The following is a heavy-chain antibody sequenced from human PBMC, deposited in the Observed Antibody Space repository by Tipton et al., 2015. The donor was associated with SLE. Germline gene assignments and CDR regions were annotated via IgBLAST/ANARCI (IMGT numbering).Heavy chain of an antibody. CDR3: ARETGTYYSTWFDS. CDR2: IDSSGNT. CDR1: GASMNSGSYS. J-gene: IGHJ5*01. D-gene: IGHD1-26*01. Sequence: TLSLTCSVSGASMNSGSYSWHWIRQPAGTALQWLGHIDSSGNTYYNPSLRSRVSISVDVSRNQFSLTLNSVTAADTATYSCARETGTYYSTWFDSWGQGTLVTVSS. V-gene: IGHV4-61*09.